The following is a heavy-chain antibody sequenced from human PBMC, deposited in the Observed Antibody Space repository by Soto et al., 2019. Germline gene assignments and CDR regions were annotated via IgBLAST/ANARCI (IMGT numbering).Heavy chain of an antibody. J-gene: IGHJ4*02. CDR2: IWYDGSNK. V-gene: IGHV3-33*01. Sequence: QVQLVESGGGMVQPGRSLRLSCAASGFTFSTYGMHWVRQAPGKGLEWVAAIWYDGSNKYYADSVKGRFTISRDNSKNTLYLQMNSLRAEDTAVYYCAREAKEYYSDYWGQGTLVTVSS. D-gene: IGHD3-10*01. CDR1: GFTFSTYG. CDR3: AREAKEYYSDY.